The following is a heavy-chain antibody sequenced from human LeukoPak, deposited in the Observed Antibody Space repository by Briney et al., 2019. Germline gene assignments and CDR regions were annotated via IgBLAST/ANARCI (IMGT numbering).Heavy chain of an antibody. CDR2: ISSGSSTM. J-gene: IGHJ4*02. V-gene: IGHV3-48*02. D-gene: IGHD1-7*01. CDR1: GFTFSTYS. CDR3: ASLELLDY. Sequence: GGSLRLSCAASGFTFSTYSMNWVRQAPGKGLEWVSYISSGSSTMYYADSVQGRFTISRDNAKNSLFLQMNSLRDEDTAVYYCASLELLDYWGQGTLVTVSS.